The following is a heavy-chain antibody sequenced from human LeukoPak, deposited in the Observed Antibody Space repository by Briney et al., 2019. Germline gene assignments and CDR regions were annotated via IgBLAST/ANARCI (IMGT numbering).Heavy chain of an antibody. CDR3: ARGVVIAPQTFDY. J-gene: IGHJ4*02. D-gene: IGHD2-21*01. Sequence: PSETLSLTCTVSGGSISSYYWSWIRQPPGKGLEWIGYIYYSGSTNYNPSLKSRVTISVDTSKNQFSLKLSSVTAADTAVYYCARGVVIAPQTFDYWGQGTLVTVSS. CDR1: GGSISSYY. CDR2: IYYSGST. V-gene: IGHV4-59*01.